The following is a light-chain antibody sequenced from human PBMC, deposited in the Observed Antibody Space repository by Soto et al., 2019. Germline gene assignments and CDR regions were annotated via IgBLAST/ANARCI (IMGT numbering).Light chain of an antibody. Sequence: QSVLTQPPSVSGAPGQRVTISCTGSSSNIGGGYDVHWYQQLPGTAPKLLFYGNSNRPSGVPDRFSGSKSGTSASLAITGLQAEDEADYYCQSYDSSLSVVFGGGTQLTVL. CDR1: SSNIGGGYD. CDR3: QSYDSSLSVV. J-gene: IGLJ2*01. CDR2: GNS. V-gene: IGLV1-40*01.